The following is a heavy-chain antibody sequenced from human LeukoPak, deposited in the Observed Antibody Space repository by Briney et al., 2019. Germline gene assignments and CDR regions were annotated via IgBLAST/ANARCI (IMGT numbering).Heavy chain of an antibody. J-gene: IGHJ4*02. V-gene: IGHV7-4-1*02. Sequence: ASVKVSCKASGYTFTSYAMNWVRQAPGQGLEWMGWINTNTGNPTYAQGFTGRFVFSLDTSVSTAYLQISSLKAEDTAVYYCARGRTPNGFYYFDCWGQGTLVTVSS. CDR1: GYTFTSYA. D-gene: IGHD2-8*01. CDR2: INTNTGNP. CDR3: ARGRTPNGFYYFDC.